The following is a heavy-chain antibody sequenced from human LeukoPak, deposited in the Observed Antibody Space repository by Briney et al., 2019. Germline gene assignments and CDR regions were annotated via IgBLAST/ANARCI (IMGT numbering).Heavy chain of an antibody. J-gene: IGHJ4*02. CDR1: GVSFSSTSYY. CDR2: IFYSGST. CDR3: ARRYSGSYRRAYYFDY. D-gene: IGHD1-26*01. V-gene: IGHV4-39*07. Sequence: SETLSLTCSVSGVSFSSTSYYWAWIRQPPGKGLEWIGNIFYSGSTYYNPSLKSRVTISVDTSKNQFSLKLSSVTAADTAVYYCARRYSGSYRRAYYFDYWGQGTLVTVSS.